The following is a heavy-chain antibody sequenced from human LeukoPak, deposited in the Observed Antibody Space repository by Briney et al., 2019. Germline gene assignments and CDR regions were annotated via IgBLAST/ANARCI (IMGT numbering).Heavy chain of an antibody. D-gene: IGHD2/OR15-2a*01. CDR1: CYTFTSYD. CDR2: ITAYNANT. Sequence: GASVKVSFKASCYTFTSYDISWVRQAPVQGLEWMGWITAYNANTNYSQKLQDRVTMTTDISTSTAYMELRSLRSDDTAVYYCARVWALEYFPQYYFDYWGQGTLVTLSS. J-gene: IGHJ4*02. CDR3: ARVWALEYFPQYYFDY. V-gene: IGHV1-18*01.